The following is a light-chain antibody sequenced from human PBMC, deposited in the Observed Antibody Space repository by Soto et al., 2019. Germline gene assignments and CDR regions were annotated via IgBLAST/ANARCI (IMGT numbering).Light chain of an antibody. CDR2: GAS. Sequence: DIQMTQSPSSLSASVGDRVTITCRASQSISTYVNGYQQKPGKAPNLLIFGASRLQSGVPSMFSGSRPGTDFTLTISSLRPEDFATFFCQQSFRQPWTFGQGTKVELK. V-gene: IGKV1-39*01. CDR3: QQSFRQPWT. J-gene: IGKJ1*01. CDR1: QSISTY.